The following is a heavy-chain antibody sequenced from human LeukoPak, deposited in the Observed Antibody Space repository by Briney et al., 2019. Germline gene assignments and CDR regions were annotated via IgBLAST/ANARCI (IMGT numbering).Heavy chain of an antibody. CDR2: IYYSGST. V-gene: IGHV4-31*03. CDR1: GGSISSGGYY. CDR3: AKDYCSSTSCPQKD. D-gene: IGHD2-2*01. Sequence: LSLTCTVSGGSISSGGYYWSWIRQHPGKGLEWIGYIYYSGSTYYNPSLKSRVTISVDTSKNQFSLKLSSVTAADTAIYYCAKDYCSSTSCPQKDWGQGTLVTVSS. J-gene: IGHJ4*02.